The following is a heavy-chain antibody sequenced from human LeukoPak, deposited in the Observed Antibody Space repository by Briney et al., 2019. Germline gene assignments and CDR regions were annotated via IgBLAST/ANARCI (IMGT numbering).Heavy chain of an antibody. J-gene: IGHJ4*02. D-gene: IGHD3-16*01. CDR1: GFTFSSYS. CDR2: ISSSSSSYI. Sequence: PGGSLRLSCAASGFTFSSYSMNWVRQAPGKGLEWVSSISSSSSSYIYYADSVKGRFTISRDNAKNSLYLQMNSLRAEDTAVYYCATKPRRGRRTDYWGQGTLVTVSS. V-gene: IGHV3-21*01. CDR3: ATKPRRGRRTDY.